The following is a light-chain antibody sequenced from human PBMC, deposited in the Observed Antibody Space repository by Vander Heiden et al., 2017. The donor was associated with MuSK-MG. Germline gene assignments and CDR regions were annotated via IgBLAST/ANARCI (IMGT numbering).Light chain of an antibody. CDR2: WGS. CDR1: QILLHNNGYNY. J-gene: IGKJ1*01. Sequence: ESVMTQLRRSLLVTPGEPASISCRSSQILLHNNGYNYLDWYLQKPGKSPQLPIYWGSERAYGVPDRFSGSGSVRDFTLESRRGEDEDVGIYYGNQGLPTWTFGQGTKVEIK. CDR3: NQGLPTWT. V-gene: IGKV2-28*01.